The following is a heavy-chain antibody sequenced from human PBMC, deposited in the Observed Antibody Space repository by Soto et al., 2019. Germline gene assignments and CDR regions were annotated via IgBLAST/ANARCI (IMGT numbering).Heavy chain of an antibody. CDR2: IYPGDSNT. CDR3: ARGGMVTTAVRGYDYGMGV. Sequence: GESLKISCKGSGYIFSTYWIGWVRQMPGKGLEWMGIIYPGDSNTIYSPSFQGQVTISADKSISTAYLQWSSLKASDSAIYYCARGGMVTTAVRGYDYGMGVWGLGTPVTVYS. V-gene: IGHV5-51*01. D-gene: IGHD5-18*01. J-gene: IGHJ6*02. CDR1: GYIFSTYW.